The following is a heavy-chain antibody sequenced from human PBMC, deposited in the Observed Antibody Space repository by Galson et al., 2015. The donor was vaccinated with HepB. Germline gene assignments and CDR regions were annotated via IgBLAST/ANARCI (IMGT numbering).Heavy chain of an antibody. D-gene: IGHD2-15*01. V-gene: IGHV3-23*01. CDR3: AKDLRSSGSSLPLDS. CDR2: ISGSGATT. CDR1: GFSLRNYV. J-gene: IGHJ4*02. Sequence: SLRLSCAASGFSLRNYVMSWVRQAPGKGLEWVSAISGSGATTDYSDSVQGRFTISRDNSKNTFFLQMNSLRAEDTALYYCAKDLRSSGSSLPLDSWGQGTLVTVSS.